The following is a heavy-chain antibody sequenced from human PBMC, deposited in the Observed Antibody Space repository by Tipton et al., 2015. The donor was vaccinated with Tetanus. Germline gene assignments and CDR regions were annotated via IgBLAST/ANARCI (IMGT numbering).Heavy chain of an antibody. CDR3: ARHLYDSSGYYYYDY. D-gene: IGHD3-22*01. CDR1: GGSFSGYY. Sequence: TLSLTCAVYGGSFSGYYWSWIRQPPGKGLEWIGSIYYSGSTNYNPSLKSRVTISVDTSKNQFSLKLSSVTAADTAVYYCARHLYDSSGYYYYDYWGQGTLVTVSS. V-gene: IGHV4-59*08. CDR2: IYYSGST. J-gene: IGHJ4*02.